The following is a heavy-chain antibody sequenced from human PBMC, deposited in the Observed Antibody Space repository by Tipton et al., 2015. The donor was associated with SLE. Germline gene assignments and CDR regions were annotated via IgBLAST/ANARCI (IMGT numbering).Heavy chain of an antibody. CDR1: GGSISSSSYY. Sequence: TLSLTCSVFGGSISSSSYYWGWIRQSPGKGLEWIGSIYYSGSTYYNPSLRSRVTMSVDTSKNQFSLKLTSVTAADTAVYYCARLEDPFGIFGVPKGWFDPWGQGTLVTVSS. CDR3: ARLEDPFGIFGVPKGWFDP. J-gene: IGHJ5*02. V-gene: IGHV4-39*07. CDR2: IYYSGST. D-gene: IGHD3-3*01.